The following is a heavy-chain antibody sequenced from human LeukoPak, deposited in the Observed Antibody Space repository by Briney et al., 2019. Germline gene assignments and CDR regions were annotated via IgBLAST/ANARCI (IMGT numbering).Heavy chain of an antibody. CDR3: AKAEDYYDSSGMGD. CDR2: ISGSGGST. CDR1: GFTFSSYD. J-gene: IGHJ4*02. V-gene: IGHV3-23*01. Sequence: PGGSLRLSCAASGFTFSSYDMSWVRQAPGKGLEWVSAISGSGGSTYYADSVKGRFTISRDNSKNTLYLQMNSLRAEDTAVYYCAKAEDYYDSSGMGDWGQGTLVTVSS. D-gene: IGHD3-22*01.